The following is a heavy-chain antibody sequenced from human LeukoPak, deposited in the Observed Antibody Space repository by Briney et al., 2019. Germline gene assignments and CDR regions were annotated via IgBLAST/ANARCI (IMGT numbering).Heavy chain of an antibody. J-gene: IGHJ3*02. D-gene: IGHD3-22*01. CDR3: ARASSKRLVGYLPDGFDI. CDR2: ISSSGTYV. Sequence: GVSLRLSCAASGFTFSSYSMNWVRQAPGKGLEWVSSISSSGTYVYYADSVKGRFTISRDNAKNSLSLQMNSLRADDAAVYYCARASSKRLVGYLPDGFDIWGQGTMVTVSS. V-gene: IGHV3-21*01. CDR1: GFTFSSYS.